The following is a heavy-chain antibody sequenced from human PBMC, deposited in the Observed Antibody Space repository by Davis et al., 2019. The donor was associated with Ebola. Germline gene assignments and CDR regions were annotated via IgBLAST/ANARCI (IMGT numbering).Heavy chain of an antibody. J-gene: IGHJ4*02. Sequence: SETLSLTCTVSGDSISGTSIYWGWIRQPPGKGLEWIASIYYTGSTYYKPSLKSRVTISVDTSKNQFSLKLSSVTVADTAVYYCARGTGPVDYWGQGTLVTVSS. CDR2: IYYTGST. CDR1: GDSISGTSIY. V-gene: IGHV4-39*07. CDR3: ARGTGPVDY. D-gene: IGHD1-14*01.